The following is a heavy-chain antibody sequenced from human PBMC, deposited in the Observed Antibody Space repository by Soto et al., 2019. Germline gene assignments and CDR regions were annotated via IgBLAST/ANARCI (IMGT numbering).Heavy chain of an antibody. CDR3: ARLAQSSIALGWFDP. CDR1: GYSFSSYW. V-gene: IGHV5-51*01. J-gene: IGHJ5*02. CDR2: IFPGDSET. Sequence: PGESLKISCEGSGYSFSSYWIGWVRQKPGKGLELMGIIFPGDSETRYSPSFQGQVTISVDKSLTTAFLQWSSLKTSDTAMYYCARLAQSSIALGWFDPWGQGTLVTVSS. D-gene: IGHD3-16*01.